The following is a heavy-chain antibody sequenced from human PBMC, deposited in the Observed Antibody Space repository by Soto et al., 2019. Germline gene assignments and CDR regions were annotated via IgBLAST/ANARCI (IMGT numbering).Heavy chain of an antibody. Sequence: QVQLQESGPGLVKPSQTQSLTCTVSGGSINSGDYYWSWIRQHPRKGLEWIGYIHYSGSTYYNPSLKSRFTISVDRSKNQFSLRLSSVTAPDTAEYYCARDSVWTYGSASSWGKGTLVTVSS. CDR1: GGSINSGDYY. CDR2: IHYSGST. J-gene: IGHJ4*02. V-gene: IGHV4-31*03. CDR3: ARDSVWTYGSASS. D-gene: IGHD3-10*01.